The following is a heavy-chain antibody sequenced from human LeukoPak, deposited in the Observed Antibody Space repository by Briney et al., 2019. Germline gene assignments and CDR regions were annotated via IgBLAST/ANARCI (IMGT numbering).Heavy chain of an antibody. Sequence: GGSLRLSCAGSGFIFNNYAMHWVRQPPGKGLEWVSGISWNSGSIDYADSVKGRFTISRDNAKNSLYLQMNSLRAEDTAVYYCAKDRLTYYYYGMDVWGQGTRSPSP. D-gene: IGHD3-16*01. V-gene: IGHV3-9*01. J-gene: IGHJ6*02. CDR1: GFIFNNYA. CDR3: AKDRLTYYYYGMDV. CDR2: ISWNSGSI.